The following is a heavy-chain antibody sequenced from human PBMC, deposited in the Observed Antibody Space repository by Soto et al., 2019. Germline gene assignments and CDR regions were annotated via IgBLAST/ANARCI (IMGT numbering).Heavy chain of an antibody. D-gene: IGHD1-26*01. Sequence: PSETLSLTCTVSGGSISGSYWSWIRQTPGTVLEWVGYIHYSGSTNYNPSLKSRVTMSVDSAKNQFSLRLSSVTAADTAVYYCARETRSLEPPYHYYGLDVWGQGTTVTVSS. V-gene: IGHV4-59*01. CDR2: IHYSGST. CDR3: ARETRSLEPPYHYYGLDV. CDR1: GGSISGSY. J-gene: IGHJ6*02.